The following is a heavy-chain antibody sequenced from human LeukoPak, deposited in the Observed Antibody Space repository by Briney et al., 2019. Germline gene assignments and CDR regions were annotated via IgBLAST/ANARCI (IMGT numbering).Heavy chain of an antibody. CDR2: IYSGGST. J-gene: IGHJ3*02. D-gene: IGHD4-17*01. Sequence: GGSLRLSCAASGFTVSSNYMSWVRQAPGKGLEWVSVIYSGGSTYYADSVKGRFTISRDNSKNTLYLQMNSLRAEDTAVYYCARHNYDDYVFDIWGQGTKVTVSS. V-gene: IGHV3-53*01. CDR3: ARHNYDDYVFDI. CDR1: GFTVSSNY.